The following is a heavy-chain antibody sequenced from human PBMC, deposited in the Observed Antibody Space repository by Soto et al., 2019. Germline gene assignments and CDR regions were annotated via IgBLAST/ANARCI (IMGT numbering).Heavy chain of an antibody. Sequence: PSETLSLTCTVSGGSISSGGYYWSWIRQHPGKGLEWFGYIYYSGSTYYNPSLKSRVTISVDTSKNQFSLKLSSVTAADTAVYYCARGRSDPLHYIAAAGPDWFDPWGQGTLVTVSS. CDR1: GGSISSGGYY. J-gene: IGHJ5*02. V-gene: IGHV4-31*03. D-gene: IGHD6-13*01. CDR3: ARGRSDPLHYIAAAGPDWFDP. CDR2: IYYSGST.